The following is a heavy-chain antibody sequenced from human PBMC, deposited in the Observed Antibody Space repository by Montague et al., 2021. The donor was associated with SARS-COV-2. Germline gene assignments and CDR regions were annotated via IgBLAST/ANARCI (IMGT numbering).Heavy chain of an antibody. J-gene: IGHJ6*03. CDR2: ISISSSYI. D-gene: IGHD4-17*01. CDR1: GFTFSSYT. CDR3: ARDRTTVTPPYYYYYYIDV. V-gene: IGHV3-21*01. Sequence: SLRLSCAASGFTFSSYTMNWVRQAPGKGLQWVSSISISSSYIYYADSVKGRFTISRDNAKNSLYLQMNSLRAEDTAVYYCARDRTTVTPPYYYYYYIDVWGKGTTVTVSS.